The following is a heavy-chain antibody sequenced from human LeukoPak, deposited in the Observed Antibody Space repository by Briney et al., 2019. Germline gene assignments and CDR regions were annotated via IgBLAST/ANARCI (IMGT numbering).Heavy chain of an antibody. J-gene: IGHJ4*02. CDR3: ARTGPRTDY. Sequence: ASVNVSCKASGYTFTGYYMHWVRQAPGQGLEWMGWMNPNSGNTVYAQKFQGRVTMTRNTSISTAYMELSSLRSEDTAVYYCARTGPRTDYWGQGTLVTVSS. V-gene: IGHV1-8*02. CDR2: MNPNSGNT. CDR1: GYTFTGYY.